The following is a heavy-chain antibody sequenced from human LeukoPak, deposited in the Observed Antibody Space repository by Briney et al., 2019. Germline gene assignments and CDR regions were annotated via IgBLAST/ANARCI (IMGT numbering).Heavy chain of an antibody. D-gene: IGHD5-24*01. V-gene: IGHV4-59*08. Sequence: SETLSLTCTVSGGSISSYYWSWIRQPPGKGLEWLGYIYYSGSTNYNPSLKSRVTISVDTSKNQFSLKLSSVTAADTDVYYCARHHGKNGFSYYFDYWGQGTLVTVSS. J-gene: IGHJ4*02. CDR2: IYYSGST. CDR3: ARHHGKNGFSYYFDY. CDR1: GGSISSYY.